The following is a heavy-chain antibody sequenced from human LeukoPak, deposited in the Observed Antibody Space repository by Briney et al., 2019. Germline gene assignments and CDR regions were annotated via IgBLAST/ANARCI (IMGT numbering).Heavy chain of an antibody. D-gene: IGHD3-22*01. CDR1: GGSISSYY. CDR2: IYYSGST. CDR3: ARGLSMYYYDSSGYGPDAFDI. J-gene: IGHJ3*02. Sequence: SETLSLTCTVSGGSISSYYWSWIRQPPGKGLEWIGYIYYSGSTNYNPSLKSRVTISVDTSKNQFSLKLSSVTAADTAVYYCARGLSMYYYDSSGYGPDAFDIWGQGTMVAVSS. V-gene: IGHV4-59*01.